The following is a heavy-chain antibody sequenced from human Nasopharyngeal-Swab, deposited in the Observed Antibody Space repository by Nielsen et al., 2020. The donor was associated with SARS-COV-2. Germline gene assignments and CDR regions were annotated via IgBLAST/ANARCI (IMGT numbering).Heavy chain of an antibody. CDR1: GGSISSSNW. J-gene: IGHJ5*02. Sequence: GSLRLSCAVSGGSISSSNWWSWVRQPPGKGLEWIGRIYTSGSTNYNPSLKSRVTVSVDTSKNQFSLKLSSVTAADTAVYYCARVAEGSGGFDPWGQGTLVTVSS. D-gene: IGHD3-10*01. CDR2: IYTSGST. CDR3: ARVAEGSGGFDP. V-gene: IGHV4-4*02.